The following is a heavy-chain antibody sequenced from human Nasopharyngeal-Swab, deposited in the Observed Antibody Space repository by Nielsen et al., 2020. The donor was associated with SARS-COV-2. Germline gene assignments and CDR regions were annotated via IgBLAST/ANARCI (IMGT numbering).Heavy chain of an antibody. V-gene: IGHV4-34*01. CDR2: INHSGST. CDR3: ARVGYDILTGHYYYFDY. D-gene: IGHD3-9*01. CDR1: GGSFSGYY. J-gene: IGHJ4*02. Sequence: SETLSLTCAVYGGSFSGYYWSWIRQPPGKGLEWIGEINHSGSTNYNPSLKSRVTISVDTSKNQFSLKLSSVTAADTAVYYCARVGYDILTGHYYYFDYWGQGTLVTVSS.